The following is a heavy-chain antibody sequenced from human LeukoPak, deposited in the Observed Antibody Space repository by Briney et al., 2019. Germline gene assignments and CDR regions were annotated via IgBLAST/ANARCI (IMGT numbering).Heavy chain of an antibody. CDR1: GCSISSGGYF. D-gene: IGHD4-17*01. Sequence: PSETLSLNCTVSGCSISSGGYFWSWIRQHPGKGLEWIGYIYYSGSTYYNPSLKSRVTISVDTSKNQFSLKLSSVTAADTAVYYCARAYTTVTTYDAFDIWGQGTMVTVSS. CDR2: IYYSGST. V-gene: IGHV4-31*03. J-gene: IGHJ3*02. CDR3: ARAYTTVTTYDAFDI.